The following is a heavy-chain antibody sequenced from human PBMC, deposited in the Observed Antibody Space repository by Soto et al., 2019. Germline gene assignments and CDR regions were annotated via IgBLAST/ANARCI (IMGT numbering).Heavy chain of an antibody. J-gene: IGHJ4*02. CDR2: ISGSGGGT. CDR1: GFTFCSYA. Sequence: GGSLRLSCAASGFTFCSYAMSWVRQAPGKGLEWVSSISGSGGGTDYADSVKGRFTISRDNSKNTLYLQMNSLRAEDTAVYYCAKVRYCSGGSCRDYFDYWGQGTLVTVSS. CDR3: AKVRYCSGGSCRDYFDY. V-gene: IGHV3-23*01. D-gene: IGHD2-15*01.